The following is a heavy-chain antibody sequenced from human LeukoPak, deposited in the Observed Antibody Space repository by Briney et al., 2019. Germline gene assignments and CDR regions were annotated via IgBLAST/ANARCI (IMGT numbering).Heavy chain of an antibody. Sequence: PGGSLRLSCAASGFTVSSNYMSWVRQAPGKGLEWVSVIYSGGSTYYADSVKGRFTISRDNSKNTLYLQMNSLRAEDTAVYYCATAVTNTRFDYWGRGSLVTVSS. CDR1: GFTVSSNY. J-gene: IGHJ4*02. CDR2: IYSGGST. D-gene: IGHD4-17*01. V-gene: IGHV3-53*01. CDR3: ATAVTNTRFDY.